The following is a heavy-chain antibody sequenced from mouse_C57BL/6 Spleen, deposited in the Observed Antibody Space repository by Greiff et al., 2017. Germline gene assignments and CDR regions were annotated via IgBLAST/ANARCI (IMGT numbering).Heavy chain of an antibody. J-gene: IGHJ2*01. D-gene: IGHD2-3*01. V-gene: IGHV1-50*01. Sequence: QVQLQQPGAELVKPGASVKLSCKASGYTFTSYWMQWVKQRPGQGLEWIGEIDPSDSYTNYNQKFKGKATLTVDTSSSTAYMQLSSLTSEDSAVYYCARMAYDYFDYWGKGTTLTVSS. CDR1: GYTFTSYW. CDR2: IDPSDSYT. CDR3: ARMAYDYFDY.